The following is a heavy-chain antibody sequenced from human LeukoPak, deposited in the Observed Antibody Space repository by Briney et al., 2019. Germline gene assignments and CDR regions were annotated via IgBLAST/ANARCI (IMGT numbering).Heavy chain of an antibody. V-gene: IGHV3-21*01. Sequence: KTGGSLRLSCAASGFTFSSYSMNWVRQAPGKGLEWVSSISSSSSYIYYADSVKGRFTISRVNAKNSLYLQMNSLRAEDTAVYYCASAFSSGSYTLDDYWGQGTLVTVSS. CDR1: GFTFSSYS. CDR2: ISSSSSYI. J-gene: IGHJ4*02. CDR3: ASAFSSGSYTLDDY. D-gene: IGHD1-26*01.